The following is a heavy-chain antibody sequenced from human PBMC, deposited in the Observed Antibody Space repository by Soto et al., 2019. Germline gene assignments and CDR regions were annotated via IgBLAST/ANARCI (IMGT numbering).Heavy chain of an antibody. CDR2: VSKSGLDT. CDR3: AKFYGGNSAHTYTIDP. V-gene: IGHV3-23*01. CDR1: GFTFSSYA. Sequence: GGSLRLSCAASGFTFSSYAMSWVRQAPGKGLEWVSAVSKSGLDTNYADFVKGRFTISRDNAKNSLYLQMNSLRAEDTAVYYCAKFYGGNSAHTYTIDPWGQGTLVTVSS. D-gene: IGHD2-21*02. J-gene: IGHJ5*02.